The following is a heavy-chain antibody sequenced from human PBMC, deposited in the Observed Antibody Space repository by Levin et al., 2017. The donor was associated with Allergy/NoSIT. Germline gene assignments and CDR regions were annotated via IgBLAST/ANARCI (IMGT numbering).Heavy chain of an antibody. J-gene: IGHJ4*02. CDR3: ARRPGLIFFDY. V-gene: IGHV3-48*04. Sequence: GESLKISCAASGFTFNTYSMNWVRQAPGKGLEWIAYISSSGHIAYYADSVQGRFTISRDSAKNSLYLQMDSLRAEDTAVYYCARRPGLIFFDYWGQGTHVTVSS. CDR2: ISSSGHIA. D-gene: IGHD2-21*01. CDR1: GFTFNTYS.